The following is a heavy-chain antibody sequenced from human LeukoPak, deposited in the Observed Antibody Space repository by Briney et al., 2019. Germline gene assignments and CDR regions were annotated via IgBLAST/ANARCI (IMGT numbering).Heavy chain of an antibody. Sequence: GGSLRLSRAASGFTFSSYWVSWVRQAPGKGLEWVANIKQDGSEKYYVDSVKGRFTISRDNAKNSLYLQMNSLRAEDTAVYYCARRHQDWGNAFDIWGQGTMVTVSS. CDR1: GFTFSSYW. J-gene: IGHJ3*02. D-gene: IGHD3-16*01. CDR2: IKQDGSEK. V-gene: IGHV3-7*01. CDR3: ARRHQDWGNAFDI.